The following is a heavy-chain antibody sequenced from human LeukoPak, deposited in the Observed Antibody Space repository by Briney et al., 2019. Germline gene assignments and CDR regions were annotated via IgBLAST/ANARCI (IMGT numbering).Heavy chain of an antibody. D-gene: IGHD1-26*01. Sequence: GRSLRLSCAASGFTFSSYEMNWVRQAPGKGLEWVSYISSSGSTIYYADSVKGRFTISRDNAKNSLYLQMNSLRAEDTAVYYCARVQYSGSYHYFDYWGQGTLVTVSS. CDR3: ARVQYSGSYHYFDY. V-gene: IGHV3-48*03. CDR2: ISSSGSTI. J-gene: IGHJ4*02. CDR1: GFTFSSYE.